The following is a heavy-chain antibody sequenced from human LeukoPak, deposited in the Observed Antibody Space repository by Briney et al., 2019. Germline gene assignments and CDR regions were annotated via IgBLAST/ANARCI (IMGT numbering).Heavy chain of an antibody. CDR1: GYTLTELS. Sequence: GASVKVSCKVSGYTLTELSMHWVRQAPGQGLEWMGRINPNSGGTNYAQKFQGRVTMTRDTSISTAYMELSRLRSDDTAVYYCASTQGDYGDYFDYWGQGTLVTVSS. CDR2: INPNSGGT. CDR3: ASTQGDYGDYFDY. D-gene: IGHD4-17*01. J-gene: IGHJ4*02. V-gene: IGHV1-2*06.